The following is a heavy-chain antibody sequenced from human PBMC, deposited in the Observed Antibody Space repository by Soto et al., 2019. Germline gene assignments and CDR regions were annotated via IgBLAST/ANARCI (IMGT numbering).Heavy chain of an antibody. Sequence: GGSLRLSCAASGFTFSSYGMHWVRQAPGKGLEWVAVIWYDGSNKYYADSVKGRFTISRDNSKNTLYLQMNSLRAEDTAVYYCARDGRSWETLDYWGQGTLVTVSS. V-gene: IGHV3-33*01. D-gene: IGHD1-26*01. CDR1: GFTFSSYG. CDR3: ARDGRSWETLDY. J-gene: IGHJ4*02. CDR2: IWYDGSNK.